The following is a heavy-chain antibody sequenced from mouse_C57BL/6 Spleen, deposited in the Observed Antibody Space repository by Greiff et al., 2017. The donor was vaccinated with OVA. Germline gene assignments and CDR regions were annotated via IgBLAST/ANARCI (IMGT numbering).Heavy chain of an antibody. CDR2: IEPNSGGT. CDR1: GYTFTSYW. Sequence: QVQLKQPGAELVKPGASVKLSCKASGYTFTSYWMHWVKQRPGRGLEWIGRIEPNSGGTKYNEKFKSKATLTVDKPSSTAYMQLSSLTSEDSAVYYCSIYYDYGFAYWGQGTLVTVSA. J-gene: IGHJ3*01. CDR3: SIYYDYGFAY. D-gene: IGHD2-4*01. V-gene: IGHV1-72*01.